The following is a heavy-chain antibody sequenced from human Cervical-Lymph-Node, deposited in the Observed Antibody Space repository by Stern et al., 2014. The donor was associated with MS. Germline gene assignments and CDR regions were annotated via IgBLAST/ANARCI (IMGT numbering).Heavy chain of an antibody. D-gene: IGHD2-21*02. CDR2: FDPEHGES. CDR3: ATHRGRVTYYYGMDV. Sequence: VQLVESGAEVKKPGSSVKVSCKVSGYTLSEISMHWVRQAPGKGLEWMGGFDPEHGESRYAQKVQGRGTMAEDRSTDTAYMELSSLRSEDTAVYYCATHRGRVTYYYGMDVWGQGTTVTVSS. V-gene: IGHV1-24*01. J-gene: IGHJ6*02. CDR1: GYTLSEIS.